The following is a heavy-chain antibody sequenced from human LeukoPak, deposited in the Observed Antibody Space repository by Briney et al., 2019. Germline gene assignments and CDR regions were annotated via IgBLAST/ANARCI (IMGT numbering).Heavy chain of an antibody. Sequence: PGRSLRLSCAASGFTFSSYGMHWVRQAPGKGLEWVAVISYDGSNKYYADSVKGRFTISRDNSKNTLYLQMNSLRAEDTAVYYCAKGAVAGIDYWGQGTLVTVSS. CDR2: ISYDGSNK. CDR1: GFTFSSYG. V-gene: IGHV3-30*18. CDR3: AKGAVAGIDY. J-gene: IGHJ4*02. D-gene: IGHD6-19*01.